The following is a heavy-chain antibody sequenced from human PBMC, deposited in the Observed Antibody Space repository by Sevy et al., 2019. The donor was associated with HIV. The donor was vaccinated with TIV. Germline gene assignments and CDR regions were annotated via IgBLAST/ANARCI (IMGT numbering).Heavy chain of an antibody. D-gene: IGHD6-6*01. V-gene: IGHV3-23*01. J-gene: IGHJ4*02. CDR1: GFTFSSYA. Sequence: GGSLRLSCAASGFTFSSYAMSWVRQAPGKGLEWVSVISGNGGYTYYADSVKGRFTISRDTSKNTLYLQMNSLRAEDTAVYYCATGSPSSSGVGYFDYWGQGTLVTVSS. CDR2: ISGNGGYT. CDR3: ATGSPSSSGVGYFDY.